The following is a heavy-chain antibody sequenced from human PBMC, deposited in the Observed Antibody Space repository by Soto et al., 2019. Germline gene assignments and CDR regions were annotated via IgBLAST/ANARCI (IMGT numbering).Heavy chain of an antibody. CDR1: GYTFTIYG. CDR3: ARDEEYNSGPHPLDY. Sequence: QVQLVQSGAEVKKPGASVKVSCKASGYTFTIYGISWVRQAPGQGLEWMGWISAYNGRTTYVENLQGRVTMTTDTSTSTAYMELRSLRSDNTAIYYCARDEEYNSGPHPLDYWGQGTLVTVSS. CDR2: ISAYNGRT. V-gene: IGHV1-18*01. J-gene: IGHJ4*02. D-gene: IGHD6-19*01.